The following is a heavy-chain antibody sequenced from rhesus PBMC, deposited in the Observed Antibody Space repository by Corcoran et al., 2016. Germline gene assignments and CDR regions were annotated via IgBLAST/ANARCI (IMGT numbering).Heavy chain of an antibody. CDR2: ISGSSGST. Sequence: QAQLQESGPGLVKPSETLSLTCAVSGGSSSSSNWLSWIRQPPGKGLEWIGYISGSSGSTYYNPSLKSRVTISTDTSKNQFSLKLSSVTAADTAVYYCAEARDYWGQGVLVTVSS. V-gene: IGHV4-65*01. CDR3: AEARDY. CDR1: GGSSSSSNW. J-gene: IGHJ4*01.